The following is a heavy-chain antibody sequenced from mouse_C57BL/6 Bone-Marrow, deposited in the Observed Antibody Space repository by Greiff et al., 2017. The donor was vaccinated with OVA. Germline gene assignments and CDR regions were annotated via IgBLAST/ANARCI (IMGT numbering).Heavy chain of an antibody. D-gene: IGHD2-1*01. J-gene: IGHJ2*01. CDR2: IDPENGDT. Sequence: VQLQQSGAELVRPGASVKLSCTASGFNIKDDYMHWVKQRPEQGLEWIGWIDPENGDTEYASKFQGKATITADTSSNTAYLQRSSLTSEDTAVYYGTAWAYCNFDYYDYWGQGTTLTVST. V-gene: IGHV14-4*01. CDR3: TAWAYCNFDYYDY. CDR1: GFNIKDDY.